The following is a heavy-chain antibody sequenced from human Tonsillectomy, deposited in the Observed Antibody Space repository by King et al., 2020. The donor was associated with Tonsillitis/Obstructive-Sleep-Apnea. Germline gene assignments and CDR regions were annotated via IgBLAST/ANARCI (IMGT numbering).Heavy chain of an antibody. CDR3: ARETPRTTDYGMDV. CDR2: INPSGGST. J-gene: IGHJ6*02. Sequence: QLVQSGAEVKKPGASVRVSCKASGYTFTTYYMHWVRQAPGQGLEWMGIINPSGGSTSYAQKFQGRVTMTRDTSTSTAYMELSSLRSEDTAVYYCARETPRTTDYGMDVWGQGTTVIVSS. CDR1: GYTFTTYY. D-gene: IGHD1-1*01. V-gene: IGHV1-46*01.